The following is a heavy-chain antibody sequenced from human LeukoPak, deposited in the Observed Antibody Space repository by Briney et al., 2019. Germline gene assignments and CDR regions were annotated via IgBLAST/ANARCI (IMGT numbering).Heavy chain of an antibody. CDR2: ITSGGGYT. CDR1: GFTFSTYN. Sequence: PGGSLRLSCAASGFTFSTYNMNWVRQAPGKGLEWVSSITSGGGYTYYADSVKCRFTTSRDNAKNSLSLRLDSLRAEDTAVYYCARGHYDVLTSSYKWTPDYWGQGTLVTVSS. J-gene: IGHJ4*02. D-gene: IGHD3-9*01. CDR3: ARGHYDVLTSSYKWTPDY. V-gene: IGHV3-21*06.